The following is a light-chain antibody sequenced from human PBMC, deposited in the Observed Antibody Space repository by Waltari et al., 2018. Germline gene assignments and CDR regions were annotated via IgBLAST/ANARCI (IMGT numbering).Light chain of an antibody. J-gene: IGKJ1*01. CDR3: QKYGTLPAT. CDR1: QSVSRT. V-gene: IGKV3-20*01. CDR2: DAS. Sequence: EIVLTQSPGTLSLSPGERATLSCRASQSVSRTLAWYQQKPGQAPRLLIYDASIWATGIPDRFSGSGSGTDFSLTISRLEPEDFAVYYCQKYGTLPATFGQGTKVEIK.